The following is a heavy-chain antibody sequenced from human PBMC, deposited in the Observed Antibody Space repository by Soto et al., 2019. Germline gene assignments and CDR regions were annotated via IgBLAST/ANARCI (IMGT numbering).Heavy chain of an antibody. J-gene: IGHJ4*02. V-gene: IGHV3-74*01. D-gene: IGHD3-22*01. CDR3: VRPRYDDSGTPFDY. CDR2: IDGDGSIT. Sequence: PGGSLRLSCAASGFTFSSYWMHWVRQAPGKGLVWVSQIDGDGSITTYADSVKGRFTISRDNAKNTLFLQLNSLRAEVTAIYYCVRPRYDDSGTPFDYWGQGTLVTVYS. CDR1: GFTFSSYW.